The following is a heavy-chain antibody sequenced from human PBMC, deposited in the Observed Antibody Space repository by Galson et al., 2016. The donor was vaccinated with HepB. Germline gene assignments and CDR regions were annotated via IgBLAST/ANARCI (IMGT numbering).Heavy chain of an antibody. J-gene: IGHJ4*02. CDR3: ARVGDTYIWGSYRGYFEY. Sequence: SETLSLTCTVSGDSIGRSTYFWAWIRQPPGKGLEWIGSVHYSGSVYYNPSLKSRVTISLDTSKNQFSLNLNSVTAADTAVYYCARVGDTYIWGSYRGYFEYWGQGNLVIVSS. CDR2: VHYSGSV. CDR1: GDSIGRSTYF. V-gene: IGHV4-39*07. D-gene: IGHD3-16*02.